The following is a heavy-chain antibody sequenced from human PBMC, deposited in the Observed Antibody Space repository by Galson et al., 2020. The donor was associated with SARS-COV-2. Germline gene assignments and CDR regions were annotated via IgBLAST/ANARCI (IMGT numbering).Heavy chain of an antibody. J-gene: IGHJ6*02. CDR2: IYYDGRT. Sequence: SETLSLTCTVSGGSMTSHSYFWGWIRQPPGKGLEWVGNIYYDGRTNYNPSLKTRVTESIDASNNQFSLKMSSVTAADSAVYFCVRLSYSYYTAVDVWGQGTTVTVSS. CDR3: VRLSYSYYTAVDV. CDR1: GGSMTSHSYF. D-gene: IGHD2-21*01. V-gene: IGHV4-39*01.